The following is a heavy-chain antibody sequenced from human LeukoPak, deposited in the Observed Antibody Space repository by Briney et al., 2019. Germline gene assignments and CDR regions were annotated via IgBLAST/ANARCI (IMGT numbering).Heavy chain of an antibody. CDR2: INHSGST. CDR3: ARDRRSYPPPRIDY. CDR1: GGSFRGYY. V-gene: IGHV4-34*01. J-gene: IGHJ4*02. Sequence: SETLSLTCAVYGGSFRGYYWSWLRQPPGKGLEWIGEINHSGSTNYNPSLKSRVTISVDTSKTQCSLKLSSVTAADTAVYYCARDRRSYPPPRIDYWGQGTLVTVSS. D-gene: IGHD1-26*01.